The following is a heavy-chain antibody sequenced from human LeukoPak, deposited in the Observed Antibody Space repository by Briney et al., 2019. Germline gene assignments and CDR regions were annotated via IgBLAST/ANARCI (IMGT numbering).Heavy chain of an antibody. D-gene: IGHD4-23*01. CDR1: GYTFTSYA. CDR2: INTNTGNP. V-gene: IGHV7-4-1*02. J-gene: IGHJ4*02. CDR3: ARDGFDYGGNPWYFDY. Sequence: GASVKVSCKASGYTFTSYAMNWVRQAPGQGLEWMGWINTNTGNPTYAQGFTGRFVFSLDTSVSTAYLQISSLKAEDTAVYYCARDGFDYGGNPWYFDYWGQGTLVTVSS.